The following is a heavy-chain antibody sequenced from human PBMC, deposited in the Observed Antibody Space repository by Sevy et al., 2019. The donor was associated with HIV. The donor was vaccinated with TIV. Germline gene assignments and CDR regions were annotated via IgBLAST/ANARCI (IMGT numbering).Heavy chain of an antibody. D-gene: IGHD2-2*01. CDR3: ARDNMVVPARTDLNYGMDV. Sequence: SETLSLTCTVSGGSISSYYWSWIRQPPGKGLEWIGYIYYSGSTNYNPSLKSRVTISVDTSKNQFSLKLGSVTAADTAVYYCARDNMVVPARTDLNYGMDVWGQGTTVTVSS. CDR1: GGSISSYY. CDR2: IYYSGST. J-gene: IGHJ6*02. V-gene: IGHV4-59*01.